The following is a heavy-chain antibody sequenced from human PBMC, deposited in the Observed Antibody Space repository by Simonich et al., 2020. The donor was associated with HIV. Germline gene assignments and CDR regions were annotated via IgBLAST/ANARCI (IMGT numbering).Heavy chain of an antibody. D-gene: IGHD3-3*01. CDR2: INHSGIT. CDR1: GGSFSGHY. CDR3: ARRDRELILYFDY. J-gene: IGHJ4*02. Sequence: QVQLQQWGAGLLKPSETLSLTCAVYGGSFSGHYWSWIRQPPGTGLEWLGEINHSGITNYKSSLNSRATMSVDKSKNQFSLKLSSVTAADTAIYYCARRDRELILYFDYWGQGNLVTVSS. V-gene: IGHV4-34*01.